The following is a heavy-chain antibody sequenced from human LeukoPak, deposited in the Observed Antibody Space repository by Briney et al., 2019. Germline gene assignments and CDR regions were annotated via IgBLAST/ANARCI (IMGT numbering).Heavy chain of an antibody. Sequence: ETLSLTCTVSGGSISSYYWSWIRQPPGKGLEWVANIKKDGSEKHYVDSVKGRFTISRDNAKNSVYLQMSSLRAEDTAVYHCAKYAHGSGTSFDPWGQGTLVTVSS. V-gene: IGHV3-7*01. J-gene: IGHJ5*02. CDR1: GGSISSYY. CDR2: IKKDGSEK. CDR3: AKYAHGSGTSFDP. D-gene: IGHD3-10*01.